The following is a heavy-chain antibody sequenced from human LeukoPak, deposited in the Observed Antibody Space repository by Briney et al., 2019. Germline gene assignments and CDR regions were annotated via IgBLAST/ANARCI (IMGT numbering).Heavy chain of an antibody. CDR1: GGSISSGDYY. CDR3: AREPIVVVPGYFGY. V-gene: IGHV4-30-4*01. J-gene: IGHJ4*02. Sequence: PSQTLSLTCTVSGGSISSGDYYWSWIRQPPGKGLEWIGYIYYSGSTYYNPSLKSRVTISVDTSKNQFSLKLSSVTAADTAVYYCAREPIVVVPGYFGYWGQGTLVTVSS. CDR2: IYYSGST. D-gene: IGHD3-22*01.